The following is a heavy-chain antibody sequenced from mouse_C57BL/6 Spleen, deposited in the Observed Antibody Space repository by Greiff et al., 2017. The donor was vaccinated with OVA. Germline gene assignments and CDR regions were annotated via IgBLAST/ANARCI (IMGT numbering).Heavy chain of an antibody. J-gene: IGHJ4*01. D-gene: IGHD2-3*01. CDR3: ARKIDGYHAYAMDY. V-gene: IGHV1-19*01. CDR1: GYTFTDYY. CDR2: INPYNGGT. Sequence: EVQLQQSGPVLVKPGASVKMSCKASGYTFTDYYMNWVKQSHGKSLEWIGVINPYNGGTSYNQKFKGKATLTVDKSSSTAYMELNSLTSEDSAVYYCARKIDGYHAYAMDYWGQGTSVTVSS.